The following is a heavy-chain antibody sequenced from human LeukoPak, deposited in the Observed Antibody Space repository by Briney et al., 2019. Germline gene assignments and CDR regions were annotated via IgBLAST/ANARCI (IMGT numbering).Heavy chain of an antibody. CDR1: GASFSGYY. CDR3: ARDFGRSHGDTDY. J-gene: IGHJ4*02. D-gene: IGHD4-17*01. Sequence: SETLSLTCAVYGASFSGYYWSWIRQPPGKGLEWIGEIDHSGSTNYNPSLKSRVTISVDTSKNQFSLKLSSVTAADTAVYYCARDFGRSHGDTDYWGQGTLVTVSS. CDR2: IDHSGST. V-gene: IGHV4-34*01.